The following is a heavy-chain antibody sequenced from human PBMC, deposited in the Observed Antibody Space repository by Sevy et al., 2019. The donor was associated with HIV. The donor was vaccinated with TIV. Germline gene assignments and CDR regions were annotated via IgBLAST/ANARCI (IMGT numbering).Heavy chain of an antibody. D-gene: IGHD5-12*01. Sequence: GGSLRLSCAASGFTFSSYWMHWVRQAPGKGLVWVSRINSSGSSTSYADSVKGRFTISRDNAKNTLYLQMNSLRAEDTAVYYCARGLSGYDLYYYYYYMDVWGKGTTVTVSS. J-gene: IGHJ6*03. CDR2: INSSGSST. V-gene: IGHV3-74*01. CDR1: GFTFSSYW. CDR3: ARGLSGYDLYYYYYYMDV.